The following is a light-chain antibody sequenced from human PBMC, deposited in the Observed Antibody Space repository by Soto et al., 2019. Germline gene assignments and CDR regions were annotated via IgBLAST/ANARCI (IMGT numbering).Light chain of an antibody. J-gene: IGKJ1*01. V-gene: IGKV3-15*01. CDR2: DTS. CDR3: QQYNYWPS. Sequence: VVMTQFPATLSVSPEERATLSCRASQSVSSNLAWYQQRPGRAPRLLIYDTSTRATGIPARFSGSGSGTEFTLTISSLQSEDFAVYYCQQYNYWPSFGQGTKVDIK. CDR1: QSVSSN.